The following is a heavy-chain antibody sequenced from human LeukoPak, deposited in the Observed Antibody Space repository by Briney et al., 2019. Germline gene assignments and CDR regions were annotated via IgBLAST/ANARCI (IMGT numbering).Heavy chain of an antibody. J-gene: IGHJ4*02. Sequence: SETLSLTCAVYGGSFSGYYWSWIRQPPGKGLEWIGEINHSGSTNYNPSLKSRVTISVDTSKNQFPLKLSSVTAADTAVYYCARSHPLQWYYYDSSGYYYFDYWGQGTLVTVSS. CDR1: GGSFSGYY. CDR2: INHSGST. V-gene: IGHV4-34*01. CDR3: ARSHPLQWYYYDSSGYYYFDY. D-gene: IGHD3-22*01.